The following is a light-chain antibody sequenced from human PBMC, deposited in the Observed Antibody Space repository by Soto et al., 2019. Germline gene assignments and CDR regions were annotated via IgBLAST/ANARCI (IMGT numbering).Light chain of an antibody. CDR3: QQYGSSPPVT. CDR2: GAS. Sequence: IVLTQSPCTLSLSPGERATLSCRASQSVSPYLAWYQHKPGQAPRLLIYGASSRATGIPDRFSASGSGTDFTLTISRLEPEDFAVYFCQQYGSSPPVTFGPGTKVDIK. J-gene: IGKJ3*01. V-gene: IGKV3-20*01. CDR1: QSVSPY.